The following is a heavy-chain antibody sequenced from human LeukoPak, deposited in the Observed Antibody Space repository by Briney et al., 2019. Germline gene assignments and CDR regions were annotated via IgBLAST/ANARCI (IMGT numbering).Heavy chain of an antibody. J-gene: IGHJ2*01. Sequence: SETLSLTCTVSGGSISSSSYYWGWIRQPPGKGLEWIGSIYYSGSTYYNPSLKSRVTISVDTSKNQFSLKLSSVTAADTAVYYCARHRSDDWLVVVSYWYFDLWGRGTLVTVSS. CDR3: ARHRSDDWLVVVSYWYFDL. CDR1: GGSISSSSYY. V-gene: IGHV4-39*01. CDR2: IYYSGST. D-gene: IGHD2-15*01.